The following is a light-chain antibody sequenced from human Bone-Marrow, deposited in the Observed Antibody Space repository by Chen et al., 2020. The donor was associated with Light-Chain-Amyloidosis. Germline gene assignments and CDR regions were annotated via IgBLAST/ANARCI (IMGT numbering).Light chain of an antibody. CDR1: NSDVGRYDY. J-gene: IGLJ3*02. CDR3: CSYAGDSWV. Sequence: QSALTQPPSASGSPGQPVTISCTGTNSDVGRYDYVPWYQQHPGQAPKFLIYEVIKRSSGVPDRFSGSKAGNTASLTVSGLQAEDEADYYCCSYAGDSWVFGGGTKLTVL. V-gene: IGLV2-8*01. CDR2: EVI.